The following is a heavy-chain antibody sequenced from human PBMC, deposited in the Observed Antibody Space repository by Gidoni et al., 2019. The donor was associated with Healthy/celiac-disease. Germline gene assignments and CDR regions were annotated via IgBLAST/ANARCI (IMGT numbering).Heavy chain of an antibody. CDR2: INHSRST. Sequence: QVQLQQWGAGLLKPSATLSLTCAVHGGSFSGYYWSWIRQPPGKGLEWIGEINHSRSTNYNPSLKSRVTISVDTSKNQFSLKLSSVTAADTAVYYGASVDYDYVWGSYRRDYWGQGTLVTVSS. D-gene: IGHD3-16*02. CDR3: ASVDYDYVWGSYRRDY. V-gene: IGHV4-34*01. J-gene: IGHJ4*02. CDR1: GGSFSGYY.